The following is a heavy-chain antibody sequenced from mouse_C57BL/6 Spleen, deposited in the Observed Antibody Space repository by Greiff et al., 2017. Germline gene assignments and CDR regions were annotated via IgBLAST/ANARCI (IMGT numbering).Heavy chain of an antibody. CDR3: ARQGTTVAYDDYFEY. J-gene: IGHJ2*01. CDR1: GFTFSSYG. D-gene: IGHD1-1*01. CDR2: ISSGGSYT. V-gene: IGHV5-6*01. Sequence: EVKVVESGGDLVKPGGSLKLSCAASGFTFSSYGMSWVRQTPDKRLEWVATISSGGSYTYYPDSVKGRFTIARDNAKNTLYLEVSSLKSEDTAMYYCARQGTTVAYDDYFEYWGQGTTLTVSS.